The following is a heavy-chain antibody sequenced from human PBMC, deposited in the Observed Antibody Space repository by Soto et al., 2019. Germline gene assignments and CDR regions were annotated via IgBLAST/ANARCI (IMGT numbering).Heavy chain of an antibody. V-gene: IGHV3-23*01. Sequence: VQLLESGGGLVQPGGSLRLSCAASGFTFSSYAMSWVRQAPGKGLEWVSAISGSGGSTYYADSVKGRFTISRDNSKNTLYLQMNSLRAEDTAVYYCAKGMVRGVIDGYYYYMDVWGKGTTVTVSS. D-gene: IGHD3-10*01. J-gene: IGHJ6*03. CDR1: GFTFSSYA. CDR2: ISGSGGST. CDR3: AKGMVRGVIDGYYYYMDV.